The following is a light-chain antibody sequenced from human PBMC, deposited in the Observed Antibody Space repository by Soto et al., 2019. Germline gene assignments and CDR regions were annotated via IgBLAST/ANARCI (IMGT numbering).Light chain of an antibody. V-gene: IGKV3-15*01. CDR3: QQYHIWPSWT. CDR2: GAS. Sequence: EIVMTQSPVTLSVSPGERATLSCRASQSVSSNLAWYQQKPGQAPSLLIYGASTRATDIPARFRGTGSGTDFTLTISSLQSEDFAVYFCQQYHIWPSWTFGQGTKVDIK. CDR1: QSVSSN. J-gene: IGKJ1*01.